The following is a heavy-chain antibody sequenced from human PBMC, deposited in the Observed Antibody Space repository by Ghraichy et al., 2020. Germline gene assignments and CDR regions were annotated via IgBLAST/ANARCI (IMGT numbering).Heavy chain of an antibody. CDR1: GGSISRYY. CDR2: IYYTGST. Sequence: SQTLSLTCTVSGGSISRYYWSWVRQPPGKGLEWIGYIYYTGSTNYHPSLKSRVTISLDTSKNQFSLKLSSVTAADTAVYYCARGDPMYYYYYMDVWGKGTTVTVSS. V-gene: IGHV4-59*01. CDR3: ARGDPMYYYYYMDV. J-gene: IGHJ6*03.